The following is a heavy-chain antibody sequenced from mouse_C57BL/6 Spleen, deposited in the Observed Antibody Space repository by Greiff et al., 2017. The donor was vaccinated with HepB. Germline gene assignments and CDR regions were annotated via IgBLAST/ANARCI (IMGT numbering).Heavy chain of an antibody. CDR1: GFSLTSYG. D-gene: IGHD2-10*01. CDR2: IWSDGST. CDR3: ARPPYDGGAMDY. J-gene: IGHJ4*01. V-gene: IGHV2-6*03. Sequence: VKLMESGPGLVAPSQSLSITCTVSGFSLTSYGVHWVRQPPGKGLEWLVVIWSDGSTTYNSALKSRLSISKDNSKSQVFLKMNSLQTDYTAMYYCARPPYDGGAMDYWGQGTSVTVSA.